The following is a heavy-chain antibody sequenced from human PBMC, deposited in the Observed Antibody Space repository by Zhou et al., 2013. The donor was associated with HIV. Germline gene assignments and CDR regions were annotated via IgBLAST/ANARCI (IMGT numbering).Heavy chain of an antibody. V-gene: IGHV1-46*01. CDR1: GYAFTSYY. Sequence: QVQLVQSGAEMKKPGASVNISCKASGYAFTSYYIHWVRQAPGQGLEWMGLINPGIGSTYYAEKFQGRVTMTRDTSTNTVNMQLGTLTSEDTAVYYCARTTLYDRTGSYYGFDYWGQGTLVTVSS. D-gene: IGHD3-22*01. CDR3: ARTTLYDRTGSYYGFDY. J-gene: IGHJ4*02. CDR2: INPGIGST.